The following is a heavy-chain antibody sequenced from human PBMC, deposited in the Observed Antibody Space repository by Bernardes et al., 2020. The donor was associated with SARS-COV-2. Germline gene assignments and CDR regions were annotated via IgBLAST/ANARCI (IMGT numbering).Heavy chain of an antibody. CDR3: ARQLRQLVYPYYFDY. J-gene: IGHJ4*02. CDR2: IYYSGST. D-gene: IGHD6-6*01. Sequence: SATLSLTCTVSGGSISSSSYYWGWLRQPPGKGLEWIGSIYYSGSTYYNPSPTSRVTISVDTSKNQFSLKLSSVTAADTAVYYCARQLRQLVYPYYFDYWGQGTLVTVSS. V-gene: IGHV4-39*01. CDR1: GGSISSSSYY.